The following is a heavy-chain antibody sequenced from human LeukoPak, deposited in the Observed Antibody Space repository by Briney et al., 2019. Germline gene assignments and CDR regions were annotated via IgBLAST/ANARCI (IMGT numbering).Heavy chain of an antibody. J-gene: IGHJ3*02. V-gene: IGHV4-39*07. Sequence: PSETLSLTCTVSGGSISSSSYYWGWIRQPPGKGLEWIGYIYHSGSTYYNPSLKSRVTISVDRSKNQFSLKLSSVTAADTAVYYCATRFEYCSSTSCYAFDIWGQGTMVTVPS. CDR3: ATRFEYCSSTSCYAFDI. D-gene: IGHD2-2*01. CDR2: IYHSGST. CDR1: GGSISSSSYY.